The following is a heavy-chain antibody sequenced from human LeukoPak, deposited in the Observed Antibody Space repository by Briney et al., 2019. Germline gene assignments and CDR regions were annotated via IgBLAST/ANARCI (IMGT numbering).Heavy chain of an antibody. V-gene: IGHV3-30*18. CDR1: GFTFSSYG. J-gene: IGHJ4*02. CDR2: ISYDGSNK. D-gene: IGHD5/OR15-5a*01. CDR3: AKDASHSVADY. Sequence: GRSLRLSCAASGFTFSSYGMHWVRQAPGKGLEWVAVISYDGSNKYYADSVKGRFTISRDNSKNTLYLQMNSLRAEDAAVYYCAKDASHSVADYWGQGTLVTVSS.